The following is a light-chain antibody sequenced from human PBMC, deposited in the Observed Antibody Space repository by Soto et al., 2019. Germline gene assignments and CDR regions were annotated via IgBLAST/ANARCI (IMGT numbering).Light chain of an antibody. J-gene: IGLJ1*01. CDR1: SKDVGGYNY. CDR2: DVN. Sequence: SALTQPASVSGFPGQSITISCTGTSKDVGGYNYVSWYQKHPGKAPKLKIYDVNKRPSGVSNRFSGSKSGNTASLTISGIQAEGEADYYCSSYSNTSTLYVFGTGTKLTVL. CDR3: SSYSNTSTLYV. V-gene: IGLV2-14*01.